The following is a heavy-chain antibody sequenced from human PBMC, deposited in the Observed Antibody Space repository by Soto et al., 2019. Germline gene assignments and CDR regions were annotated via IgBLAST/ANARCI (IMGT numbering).Heavy chain of an antibody. J-gene: IGHJ4*02. CDR1: GGSISSGGYY. V-gene: IGHV4-61*08. D-gene: IGHD6-13*01. CDR3: ARYSFTAAAVDY. Sequence: PETLSLTCTVSGGSISSGGYYWSWIRQHPGKGLEWIGYIYYSGSTNYNPSLKSRVTISVDTSKNQFSLKVSPVTAADTAVYYCARYSFTAAAVDYWGQGTLVTVSS. CDR2: IYYSGST.